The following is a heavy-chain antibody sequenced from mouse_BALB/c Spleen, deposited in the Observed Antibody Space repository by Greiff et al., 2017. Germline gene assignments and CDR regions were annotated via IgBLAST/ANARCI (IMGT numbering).Heavy chain of an antibody. V-gene: IGHV5-17*02. D-gene: IGHD3-1*01. CDR2: ISSGSSTI. CDR3: ARSGYYHWYFDV. J-gene: IGHJ1*01. Sequence: EVKVVESGGGLVQPGGSRKLSCAASGFTFSSFGMHWVRQAPEKGLEWVAYISSGSSTIYYADTVKGRFTISRDNPKNTLFLQMTSLRSEDTAMYYCARSGYYHWYFDVWGAGTTVTVSS. CDR1: GFTFSSFG.